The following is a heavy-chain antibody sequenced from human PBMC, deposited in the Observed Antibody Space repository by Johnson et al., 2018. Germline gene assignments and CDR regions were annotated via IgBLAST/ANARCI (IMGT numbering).Heavy chain of an antibody. V-gene: IGHV3-23*04. Sequence: VRLVQSGGGLVQPGGTLRLACAASGFTFRSYAMNWVRQAPGKGLEWVSGIDVDSKPYYTDSVKGRSTVSRDIPKNMLYLEMNSLRPEDTAVYFCPKGGQRHCSTSGCFFDFWGQGTLVTVSA. CDR1: GFTFRSYA. J-gene: IGHJ4*02. CDR3: PKGGQRHCSTSGCFFDF. CDR2: IDVDSKP. D-gene: IGHD2-2*01.